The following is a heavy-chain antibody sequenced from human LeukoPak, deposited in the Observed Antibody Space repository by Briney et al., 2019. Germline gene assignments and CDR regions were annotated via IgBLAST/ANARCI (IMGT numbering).Heavy chain of an antibody. J-gene: IGHJ6*03. D-gene: IGHD3-22*01. CDR1: GGSISSYY. CDR2: IYTSGST. V-gene: IGHV4-4*07. CDR3: ARETYYYDSSAYDYYYYMDV. Sequence: SETLSLTCTVSGGSISSYYWSWIRQPTGKGLEWIGRIYTSGSTNYNPSLKSRVTMSVDTSKNQFSLRLSSVTAADTAVYYCARETYYYDSSAYDYYYYMDVWGKGTTVTVSS.